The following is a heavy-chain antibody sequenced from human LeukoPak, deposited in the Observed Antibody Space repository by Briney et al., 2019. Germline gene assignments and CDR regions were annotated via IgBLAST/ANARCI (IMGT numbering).Heavy chain of an antibody. CDR2: VYDSGNT. Sequence: PSETLSLTCTVSGASISTSGYYWGWIRQPPGKGLEWIGTVYDSGNTYYSPSLKSRVTISVDTSKSQFSLILTSVTAADTAVYYCARAFADILVGRPYDSWGQGTLVTVSS. CDR3: ARAFADILVGRPYDS. D-gene: IGHD2-2*01. CDR1: GASISTSGYY. V-gene: IGHV4-39*01. J-gene: IGHJ4*02.